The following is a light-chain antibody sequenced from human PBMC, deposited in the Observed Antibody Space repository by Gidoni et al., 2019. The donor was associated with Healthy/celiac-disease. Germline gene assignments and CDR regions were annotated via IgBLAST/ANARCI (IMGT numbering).Light chain of an antibody. V-gene: IGKV3-11*01. CDR1: QSFSSY. CDR3: QQRSNWPPAT. J-gene: IGKJ4*01. Sequence: EIVLTQSPATLSLSPGERATLSCRASQSFSSYLAWYQQKPCQAPRLLIYDSSNRATGIPARFSGSGSVTAFTLTISSLEPEDFAVYYCQQRSNWPPATFGGGTKVEIK. CDR2: DSS.